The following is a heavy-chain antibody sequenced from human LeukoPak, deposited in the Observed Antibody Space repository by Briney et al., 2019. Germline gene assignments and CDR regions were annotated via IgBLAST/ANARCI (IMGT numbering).Heavy chain of an antibody. CDR1: GYTFTSYD. V-gene: IGHV1-8*01. D-gene: IGHD1-26*01. CDR2: MNPNSGNT. J-gene: IGHJ4*02. CDR3: ARGEGGSYQYYFDY. Sequence: ASVKVSCKASGYTFTSYDINWVRQATGQGLEWMGWMNPNSGNTGYAQKFQGRVTMTRNTSISTAYMELSSLRSEDTVVYYCARGEGGSYQYYFDYWGQGTLVTVSP.